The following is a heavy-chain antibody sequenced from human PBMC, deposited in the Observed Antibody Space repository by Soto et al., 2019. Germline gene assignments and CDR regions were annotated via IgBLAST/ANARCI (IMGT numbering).Heavy chain of an antibody. D-gene: IGHD3-9*01. Sequence: PGGSLRLSCAASGFTFSSYSMNWVRQAPGKGLEWVSSISSSSSYIYYADSVKGRFTISRDNAKNSLYLQMNSLRAEDTAVYYCARGPYYDILTGYPPLDWFDPWGQGTLVTVSS. CDR1: GFTFSSYS. J-gene: IGHJ5*02. CDR3: ARGPYYDILTGYPPLDWFDP. V-gene: IGHV3-21*01. CDR2: ISSSSSYI.